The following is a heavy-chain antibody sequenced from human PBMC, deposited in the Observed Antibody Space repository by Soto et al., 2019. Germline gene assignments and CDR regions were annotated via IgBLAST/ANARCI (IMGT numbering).Heavy chain of an antibody. V-gene: IGHV3-53*02. CDR1: GFSVRGKY. Sequence: EVQLVETGGGLIQPGGSLRLSCAASGFSVRGKYMSWVRQAPGKGLEWVSITYAGGTTYYADSVKGRFTISRDNSKNTRYLQMNSLRAEDTAMYYCARGPFEYYAMDVWGQGTTVTVSS. CDR3: ARGPFEYYAMDV. J-gene: IGHJ6*02. CDR2: TYAGGTT.